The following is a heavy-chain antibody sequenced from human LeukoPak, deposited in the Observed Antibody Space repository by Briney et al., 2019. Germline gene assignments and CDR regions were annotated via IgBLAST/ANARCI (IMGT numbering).Heavy chain of an antibody. V-gene: IGHV3-74*01. D-gene: IGHD7-27*01. CDR1: GFAFNDYW. Sequence: PGGSLRLSCAASGFAFNDYWMNWVRQVPGKGLMWVARINSDGTRTTYADPVKGRFTVSRDNAKNTLYLQMNSLRAEDTAVYYCARGGYRNWGLDYWGQGTLVTVSS. CDR3: ARGGYRNWGLDY. CDR2: INSDGTRT. J-gene: IGHJ4*02.